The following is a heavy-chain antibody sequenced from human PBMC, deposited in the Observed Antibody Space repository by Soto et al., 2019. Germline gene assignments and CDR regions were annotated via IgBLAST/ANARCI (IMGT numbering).Heavy chain of an antibody. CDR3: ARVRLKVAGRYFDY. CDR2: ISAYNGNT. CDR1: GYAFTSYG. D-gene: IGHD6-19*01. Sequence: ASVKVSCKASGYAFTSYGISWVRQAPGQGLEWMGWISAYNGNTNYAQKLQGRVTLTTDTSTSTAYMELRSLRSEDTAVYYCARVRLKVAGRYFDYWGQGTLVTVSS. V-gene: IGHV1-18*01. J-gene: IGHJ4*02.